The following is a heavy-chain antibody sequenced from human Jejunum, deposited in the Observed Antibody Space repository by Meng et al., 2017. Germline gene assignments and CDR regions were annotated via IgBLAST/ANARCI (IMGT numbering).Heavy chain of an antibody. CDR1: GFILSNFW. Sequence: GESLKISCAASGFILSNFWMSWVRQAPGKGLEWVANIKQDGSEKFYADSVKGRFTISRDNANNSLYLQMSYLGVDDTAMYFCARVHSTASEDFWGQGTLVTGSS. V-gene: IGHV3-7*01. D-gene: IGHD6-13*01. J-gene: IGHJ4*02. CDR3: ARVHSTASEDF. CDR2: IKQDGSEK.